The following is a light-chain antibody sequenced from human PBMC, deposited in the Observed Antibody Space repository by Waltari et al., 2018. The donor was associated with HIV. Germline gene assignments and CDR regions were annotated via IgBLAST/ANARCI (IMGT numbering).Light chain of an antibody. CDR1: DDDVGNEG. CDR3: SAWDGRLSAWV. CDR2: RNN. Sequence: QAGLTQPPAVSQALGQTATLSCTGGDDDVGNEGAAWLQQYQGLPPKLLSYRNNKRASGISHKVAAARAGNTVFLTIAGLQPEDDADYYCSAWDGRLSAWVFGGGTKLTVL. J-gene: IGLJ3*02. V-gene: IGLV10-54*04.